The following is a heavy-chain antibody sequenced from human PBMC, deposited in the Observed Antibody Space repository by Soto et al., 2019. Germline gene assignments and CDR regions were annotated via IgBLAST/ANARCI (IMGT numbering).Heavy chain of an antibody. CDR3: VKGGASYTSCWYAN. Sequence: GGSRRLSCAASGFSFSNYAMHWVRQAPGKGLEWVSTIKDSGDSTYYLDSVRGRFTISRDYSRNTLYLQMTSLRAEDTALYHCVKGGASYTSCWYANWGQGILVTVSS. CDR2: IKDSGDST. D-gene: IGHD6-13*01. CDR1: GFSFSNYA. J-gene: IGHJ4*02. V-gene: IGHV3-23*01.